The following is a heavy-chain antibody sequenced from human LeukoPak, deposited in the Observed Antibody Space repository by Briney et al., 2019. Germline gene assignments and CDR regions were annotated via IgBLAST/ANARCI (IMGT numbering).Heavy chain of an antibody. CDR1: GGSISSSSYY. V-gene: IGHV4-39*01. Sequence: KSSETLSLTCTVSGGSISSSSYYWGWIRQPPGKGLEWIGSIYYSGSTYYNPSLKSRVTISVDTSKNQFSLKLSSVTAADTAVYYCARRLAAAAFDYWGQGTLVTVSS. CDR2: IYYSGST. CDR3: ARRLAAAAFDY. D-gene: IGHD6-13*01. J-gene: IGHJ4*02.